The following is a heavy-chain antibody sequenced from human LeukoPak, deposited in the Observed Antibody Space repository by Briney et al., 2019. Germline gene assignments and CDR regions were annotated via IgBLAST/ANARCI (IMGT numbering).Heavy chain of an antibody. V-gene: IGHV1-2*02. Sequence: ASVKVSCKASGYTFTGYYIHWVRQAPGQGLEWMGWINPNINGTNYAQKFQGRVTMTGDRSISTAYMELSRLRSDDTAVYYCARDHLLFRQPPNWFDPWGQGTLVTVSS. D-gene: IGHD1-14*01. J-gene: IGHJ5*02. CDR1: GYTFTGYY. CDR2: INPNINGT. CDR3: ARDHLLFRQPPNWFDP.